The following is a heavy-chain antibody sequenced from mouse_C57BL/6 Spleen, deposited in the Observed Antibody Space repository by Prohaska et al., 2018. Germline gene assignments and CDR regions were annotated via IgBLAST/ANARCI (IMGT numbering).Heavy chain of an antibody. Sequence: EVKLEESGGGLVQPGGSMKLSCVASGFTFSNYWMNWVRQSPEKGLEWVAQIRLKSDNYATHYAESVKGRFTISRDDSKSSVYLQMNNLRAEDTGIYYCTDLIQRYFDVWGTGTTVTVSS. D-gene: IGHD1-1*01. J-gene: IGHJ1*03. CDR1: GFTFSNYW. CDR3: TDLIQRYFDV. V-gene: IGHV6-3*01. CDR2: IRLKSDNYAT.